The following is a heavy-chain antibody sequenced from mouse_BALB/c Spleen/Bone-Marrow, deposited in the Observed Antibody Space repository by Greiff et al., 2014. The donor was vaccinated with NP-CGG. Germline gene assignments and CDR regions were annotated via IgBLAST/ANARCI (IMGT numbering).Heavy chain of an antibody. D-gene: IGHD2-3*01. V-gene: IGHV2-9*02. CDR2: IWAGGST. CDR3: ARDHGYYKDVGDY. J-gene: IGHJ2*01. CDR1: GFSLTSYG. Sequence: VKLQESGPGLVAPSQSLSITCTVSGFSLTSYGVHWVRQPPGKGLEWLGVIWAGGSTNYNSALMSRLSISKDNSKSQVFLKMNSLQTDDTAIYYCARDHGYYKDVGDYWGQGTTLTVSS.